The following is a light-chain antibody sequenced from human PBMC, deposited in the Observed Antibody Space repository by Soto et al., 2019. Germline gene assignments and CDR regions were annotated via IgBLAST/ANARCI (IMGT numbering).Light chain of an antibody. CDR3: SSYAGGNNVI. CDR1: SSDVGGYNY. Sequence: QCALTQPPSASGSPGQSGTISCTGTSSDVGGYNYVSWYQQHPGKAPKLMIYDVTKRPSGVPDRFSGSKSGNTASLTVSGLQAEDEADYYCSSYAGGNNVIFGGGTKLTVL. V-gene: IGLV2-8*01. CDR2: DVT. J-gene: IGLJ2*01.